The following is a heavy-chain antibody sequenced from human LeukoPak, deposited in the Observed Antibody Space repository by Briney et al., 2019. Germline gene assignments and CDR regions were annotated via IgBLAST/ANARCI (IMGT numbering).Heavy chain of an antibody. CDR3: AEVVGYYDSSGYTEPYYYYMDV. D-gene: IGHD3-22*01. J-gene: IGHJ6*03. CDR1: GGSFSGYY. V-gene: IGHV4-34*01. Sequence: SETLSLTCAVYGGSFSGYYWSWIRQPPGKGLEWIGEINHSGSTNYNPSLKSRVTISVDTSKNQFSLKLSSVTAADTAVYYCAEVVGYYDSSGYTEPYYYYMDVWGKGTTVTISS. CDR2: INHSGST.